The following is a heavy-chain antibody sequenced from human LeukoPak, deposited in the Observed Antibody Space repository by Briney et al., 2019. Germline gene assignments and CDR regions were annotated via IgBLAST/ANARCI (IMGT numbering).Heavy chain of an antibody. V-gene: IGHV4-59*12. CDR1: GGSISSYY. D-gene: IGHD3-3*01. CDR2: IYYSGST. Sequence: SETLSLTCTVSGGSISSYYWNWIRQPPGKGLEWIGYIYYSGSTNYNPSLKSRVTMSVDTSKNQFSLKLSSVTAADTAVYYCAREAIFGVVTSSFDYWGQETLVTVSP. J-gene: IGHJ4*02. CDR3: AREAIFGVVTSSFDY.